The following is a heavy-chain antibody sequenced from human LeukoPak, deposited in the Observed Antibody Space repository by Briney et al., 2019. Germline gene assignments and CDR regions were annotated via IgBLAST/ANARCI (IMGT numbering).Heavy chain of an antibody. CDR1: GFTFSSYA. D-gene: IGHD5-18*01. CDR2: ISGSGGST. J-gene: IGHJ4*02. CDR3: ARGDAMVPTPPDY. Sequence: GGSLRLSCAASGFTFSSYAMSWVRQAPGKGLEWVSAISGSGGSTYYADSVKGRFTISRDNSKNTLYLQMNSLRAEDTAVYYCARGDAMVPTPPDYWGQGTLVTVSS. V-gene: IGHV3-23*01.